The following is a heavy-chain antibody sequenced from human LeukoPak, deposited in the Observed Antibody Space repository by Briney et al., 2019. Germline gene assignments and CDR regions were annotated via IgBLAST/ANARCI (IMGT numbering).Heavy chain of an antibody. V-gene: IGHV4-39*01. CDR1: GGSINSSSYY. CDR3: ASLSSSWPRNWFDP. CDR2: IYYSGST. J-gene: IGHJ5*02. Sequence: KPSETLSLTCTVSGGSINSSSYYWGWIRQPPGKGLEWIGSIYYSGSTYYNPSLKSRVTISVDTSKNQFSLKLSSVTAADTAVYYCASLSSSWPRNWFDPWGQGTLVTVSS. D-gene: IGHD6-13*01.